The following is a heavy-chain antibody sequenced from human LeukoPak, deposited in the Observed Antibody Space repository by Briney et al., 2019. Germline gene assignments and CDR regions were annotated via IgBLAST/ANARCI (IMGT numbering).Heavy chain of an antibody. D-gene: IGHD3-10*01. V-gene: IGHV1-46*01. CDR2: INPSGGST. J-gene: IGHJ4*02. CDR1: GYTFTSYY. Sequence: ASVKVSCKASGYTFTSYYMHWVRQAPGQGLEWMGIINPSGGSTSYAQKFQGRVTMTRDTSTSTVYMELSSLRSEDTAVYYCARAGLIMVRGVIIIPGSDYWGQGTLVTVSS. CDR3: ARAGLIMVRGVIIIPGSDY.